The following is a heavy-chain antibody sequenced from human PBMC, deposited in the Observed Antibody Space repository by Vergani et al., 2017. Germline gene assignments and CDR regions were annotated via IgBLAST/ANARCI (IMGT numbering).Heavy chain of an antibody. J-gene: IGHJ5*02. D-gene: IGHD3-22*01. CDR1: GYTFTSYY. Sequence: QVQLVQSGAEVKKPGASVKVSCKASGYTFTSYYMHWVRQAPGQGLGWMGIINPSGGSTSYAQKFQGRVTITADESTSTAYMELSSLRSEDTAVYYCARDLADSSGYYYSSPVYNWFDPWGQGTLVTVSS. CDR2: INPSGGST. CDR3: ARDLADSSGYYYSSPVYNWFDP. V-gene: IGHV1-46*01.